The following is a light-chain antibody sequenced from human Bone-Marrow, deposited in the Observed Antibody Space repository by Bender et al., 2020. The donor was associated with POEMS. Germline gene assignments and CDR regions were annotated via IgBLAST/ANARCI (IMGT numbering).Light chain of an antibody. CDR3: FSYAGGYNYV. Sequence: QSALTQPASVSGSPGQSITISCTGTNSDIGGYDFVSWYQQFPGKAPKVMIYDVTNRPSGVSNRFSGSKSGNTASLTISGLQAEDEADYHCFSYAGGYNYVFGTGTKVFVV. CDR2: DVT. V-gene: IGLV2-14*03. J-gene: IGLJ1*01. CDR1: NSDIGGYDF.